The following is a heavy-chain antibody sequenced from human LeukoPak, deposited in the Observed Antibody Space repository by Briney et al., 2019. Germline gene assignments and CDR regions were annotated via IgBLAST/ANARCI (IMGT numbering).Heavy chain of an antibody. CDR3: ARGPRNYDFWSGYYSHYYMDV. CDR1: GHTFTSYD. Sequence: ASVKVSCKASGHTFTSYDINWVRQATGQGLEWMGWMNPNSGNTGYAQKFQGRVTITRNTSISTAYMELSSLRSEDTAVYYCARGPRNYDFWSGYYSHYYMDVWGKGTTVTVSS. CDR2: MNPNSGNT. V-gene: IGHV1-8*03. D-gene: IGHD3-3*01. J-gene: IGHJ6*03.